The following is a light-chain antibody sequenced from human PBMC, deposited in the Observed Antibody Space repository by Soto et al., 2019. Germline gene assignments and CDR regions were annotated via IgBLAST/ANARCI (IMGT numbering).Light chain of an antibody. CDR2: DVS. Sequence: QSALTQPACVSGSPGQSITISCTGTSSDVGAYNYVSWYQQHPGKVPKLMIYDVSDRPSGVSNRFSGSKSGNKASLTISGLQAEDEADYYCSSFTRSNSYVFGTGTKVTV. J-gene: IGLJ1*01. CDR3: SSFTRSNSYV. V-gene: IGLV2-14*03. CDR1: SSDVGAYNY.